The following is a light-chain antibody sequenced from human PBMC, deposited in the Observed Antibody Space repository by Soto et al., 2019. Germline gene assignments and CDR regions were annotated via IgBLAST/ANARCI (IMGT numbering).Light chain of an antibody. CDR3: QNRSNGPLVIS. Sequence: EIVLTQSPATLSLSPGERATLSCRASQSVSSYLAWYQQKPGQAPRLLIYDASNRATGIPARFSGSGSGTDFTLTIVGLVPEYFAGCCCQNRSNGPLVISFVQGTRLDIK. CDR2: DAS. V-gene: IGKV3-11*01. CDR1: QSVSSY. J-gene: IGKJ5*01.